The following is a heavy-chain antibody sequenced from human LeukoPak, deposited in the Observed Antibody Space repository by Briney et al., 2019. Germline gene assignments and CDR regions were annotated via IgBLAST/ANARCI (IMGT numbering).Heavy chain of an antibody. CDR1: GYTFTGYY. CDR3: ARGRKPFSGTAIYSGNWFDP. V-gene: IGHV1-2*02. Sequence: ASVKVSCKASGYTFTGYYMHWVRQAPGQGLEWMGWINPNSGGTNYAQKFQGRVTMTRDTSISTAYMELSRLGSDDTAVYYCARGRKPFSGTAIYSGNWFDPWGQGTLVTVSS. D-gene: IGHD3-10*02. CDR2: INPNSGGT. J-gene: IGHJ5*02.